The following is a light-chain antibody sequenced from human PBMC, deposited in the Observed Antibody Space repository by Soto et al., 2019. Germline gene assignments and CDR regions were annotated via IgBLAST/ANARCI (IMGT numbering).Light chain of an antibody. V-gene: IGLV1-47*01. CDR3: AAWDDSLSGVV. Sequence: LTQPPSASGTPGQRVTIYCSGSSSNIGSNSVYWYQQLTGTVPQLLIYRNSERPSGVPDRFSGSKSGTSASLAISGLRSEDEADYYCAAWDDSLSGVVFGGGTKLTVI. CDR2: RNS. CDR1: SSNIGSNS. J-gene: IGLJ2*01.